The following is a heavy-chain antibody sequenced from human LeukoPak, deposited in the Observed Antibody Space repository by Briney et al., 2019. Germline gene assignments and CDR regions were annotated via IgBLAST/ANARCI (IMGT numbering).Heavy chain of an antibody. J-gene: IGHJ5*02. CDR2: IYYSGST. CDR3: VPGSYFYNWFDP. CDR1: GVPIRSSSYY. D-gene: IGHD3-10*01. Sequence: SETLSLTCTVSGVPIRSSSYYGGWIRQPPGEGVGWIGSIYYSGSTYYNPSLKSRVTISVDTSKNQFSLKLSSVTAADTAVYYCVPGSYFYNWFDPWGQGTLVTVSS. V-gene: IGHV4-39*01.